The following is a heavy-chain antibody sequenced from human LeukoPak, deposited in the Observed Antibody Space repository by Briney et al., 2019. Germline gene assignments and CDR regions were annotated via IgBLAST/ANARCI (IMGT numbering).Heavy chain of an antibody. CDR2: IYSDNT. J-gene: IGHJ4*02. CDR1: GFSVSSNY. D-gene: IGHD4/OR15-4a*01. Sequence: GGSLRLSCTASGFSVSSNYMSWVRQAPGKGLEWVSFIYSDNTHYSDSVKGRFTISRDNSKNTLYLQMNSLRAEDTAVYYCARRAGAYSHPYDYWGQGTLVTVSS. CDR3: ARRAGAYSHPYDY. V-gene: IGHV3-53*01.